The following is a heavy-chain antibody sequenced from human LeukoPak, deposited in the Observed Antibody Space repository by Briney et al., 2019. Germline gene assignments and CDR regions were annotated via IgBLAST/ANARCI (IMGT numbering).Heavy chain of an antibody. CDR3: ARAYPTSSVLTPGDFDP. Sequence: SGTLSLTCAVSGGSITSSNWWSRVRQPPGKGLAWIGEIYHSGSTNYNPSLKSRVTISVDKSKNQFSLKLSSVTAADTAVYYCARAYPTSSVLTPGDFDPWGQGTLVTVSS. CDR1: GGSITSSNW. V-gene: IGHV4-4*02. CDR2: IYHSGST. J-gene: IGHJ5*02. D-gene: IGHD7-27*01.